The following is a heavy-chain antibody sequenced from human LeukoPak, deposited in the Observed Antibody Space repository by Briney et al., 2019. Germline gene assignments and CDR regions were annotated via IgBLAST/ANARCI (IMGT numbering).Heavy chain of an antibody. CDR3: ACYKSGFGEFLDAFDI. Sequence: ASVKVSCKASGGTFSSYAISWVRQATGQGLEWMGWMNPNSGNTGYAQKFQGRVTMTRNTSISTAYMELSSLRSEDTAVYYCACYKSGFGEFLDAFDIWGQGTMVTVSS. CDR2: MNPNSGNT. V-gene: IGHV1-8*02. D-gene: IGHD3-10*01. J-gene: IGHJ3*02. CDR1: GGTFSSYA.